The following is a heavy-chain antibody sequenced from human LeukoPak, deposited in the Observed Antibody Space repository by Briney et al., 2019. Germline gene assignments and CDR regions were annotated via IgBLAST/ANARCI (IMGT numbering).Heavy chain of an antibody. D-gene: IGHD4-23*01. CDR1: GYNFNTYW. V-gene: IGHV5-51*01. CDR3: ASRPFETAVVPWDFY. CDR2: IRPMNSDV. Sequence: GESLKISCKGSGYNFNTYWVAWVRQLPGKGLEWMGIIRPMNSDVRYSPSFQGQVTISADRSINTAYLQWSSLTASDTAMYYCASRPFETAVVPWDFYWGQGTQVTVSS. J-gene: IGHJ4*02.